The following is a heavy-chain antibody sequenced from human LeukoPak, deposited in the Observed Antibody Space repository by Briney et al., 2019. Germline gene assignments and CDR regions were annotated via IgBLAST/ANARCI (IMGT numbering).Heavy chain of an antibody. CDR2: IYTSGST. V-gene: IGHV4-4*07. D-gene: IGHD2-15*01. CDR1: GGSISSYY. J-gene: IGHJ5*02. CDR3: ARDVICSGGSCYPQEWFDP. Sequence: SETLSLTCTVSGGSISSYYWSWIRQPAGKGLEWIGRIYTSGSTNYNSSLKSRVTMSVDTSKNQFSLKLSSVTAADTAVYYCARDVICSGGSCYPQEWFDPWGQGTLVTVSS.